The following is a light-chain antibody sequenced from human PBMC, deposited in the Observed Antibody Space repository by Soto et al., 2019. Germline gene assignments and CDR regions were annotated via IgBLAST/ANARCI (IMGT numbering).Light chain of an antibody. CDR1: QSISSW. V-gene: IGKV1-5*01. J-gene: IGKJ2*01. CDR2: DAS. CDR3: QQYNSPYT. Sequence: DIQMTQSPSTLSASVGDRVTITCRSSQSISSWLAWYQQKPGKAPKLLIYDASSLESGVPSRFSGSGSGTEFTPSISTLQPDDCATYYCQQYNSPYTFGQGTKLEIK.